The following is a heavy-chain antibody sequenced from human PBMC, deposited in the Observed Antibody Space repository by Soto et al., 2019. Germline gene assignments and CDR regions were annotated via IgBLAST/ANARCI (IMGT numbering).Heavy chain of an antibody. V-gene: IGHV5-51*01. CDR1: GYSFTSYL. CDR2: IYPGDSDT. J-gene: IGHJ3*02. D-gene: IGHD2-15*01. CDR3: ARQVYCSGGSCLAFDI. Sequence: GESLKISCKGSGYSFTSYLIGWVRQMPGKGLEWMGIIYPGDSDTRYSPSFQGQVTISADKSISTAYLQWSSLKASDTAMYYCARQVYCSGGSCLAFDIWGQGTMVTVSS.